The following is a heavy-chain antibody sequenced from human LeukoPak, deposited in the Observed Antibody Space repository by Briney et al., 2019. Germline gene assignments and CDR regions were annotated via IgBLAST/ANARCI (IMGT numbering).Heavy chain of an antibody. Sequence: GGSLRLSCAASGFTFSSYAMHWVRQAPGKGLEYVSAISSNGGSTYYANSVKGRFTISRDNSKNTLYLQMGSLRAEDMAVYYCARTRYCSSTSCYKPPDYWGQGTLVTVSS. CDR1: GFTFSSYA. CDR2: ISSNGGST. J-gene: IGHJ4*02. CDR3: ARTRYCSSTSCYKPPDY. D-gene: IGHD2-2*02. V-gene: IGHV3-64*01.